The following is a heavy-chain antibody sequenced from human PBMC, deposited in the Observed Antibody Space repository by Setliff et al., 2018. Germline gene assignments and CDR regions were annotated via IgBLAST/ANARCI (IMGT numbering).Heavy chain of an antibody. CDR1: GYTLINYG. CDR2: IGAYTGNT. Sequence: AASVKVSCKASGYTLINYGISWVRQAPGQGLEWMGWIGAYTGNTNYAQKFQGRVTMTTDTSTSTAYMELRSLRSDDTAVYYCSRLVRYCTTTTCQSVPGAEVWGQGTLVTVPQ. CDR3: SRLVRYCTTTTCQSVPGAEV. D-gene: IGHD2-8*01. V-gene: IGHV1-18*01. J-gene: IGHJ4*02.